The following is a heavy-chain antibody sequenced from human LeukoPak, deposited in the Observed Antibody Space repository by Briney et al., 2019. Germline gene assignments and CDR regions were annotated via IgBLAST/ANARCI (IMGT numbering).Heavy chain of an antibody. D-gene: IGHD3-3*01. V-gene: IGHV1-2*02. CDR1: GYTFAGYY. J-gene: IGHJ4*02. Sequence: ASVKVSCKASGYTFAGYYMHWVRQAPGQGLEWMGWINPNSGGTNYAQKFQGRVIMTRDTSISTAYMELSRLRSDDTAVYYCARSHGYDFWSGYYCWGQGTLVTVSS. CDR2: INPNSGGT. CDR3: ARSHGYDFWSGYYC.